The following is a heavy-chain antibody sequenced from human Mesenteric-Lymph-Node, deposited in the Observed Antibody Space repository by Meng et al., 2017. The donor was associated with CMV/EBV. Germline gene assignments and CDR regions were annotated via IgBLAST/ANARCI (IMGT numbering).Heavy chain of an antibody. V-gene: IGHV1-46*01. CDR3: ARGYFSSYYFDY. D-gene: IGHD3-10*01. CDR1: AYTFTNYN. CDR2: INPSGDIT. Sequence: ASVKVSCKASAYTFTNYNMHWVRQAPGQGLEWMRIINPSGDITNYAQKFQGRVTMTRDTSTSTVYMELSSLRSEDTAVYYCARGYFSSYYFDYWGQGTLVTVSS. J-gene: IGHJ4*02.